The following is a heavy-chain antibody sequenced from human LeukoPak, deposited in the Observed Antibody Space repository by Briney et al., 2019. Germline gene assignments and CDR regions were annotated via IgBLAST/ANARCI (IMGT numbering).Heavy chain of an antibody. Sequence: PGGSLRLSCAASGXTFSDYYLSWIRQVPGKGLEWVSYISGSSSYTNYADSVKGRFTISRDNANNSLYLQMNSLRAEDTAVYYCTRITVVAGNTYLADYWGQGTLVTVSS. D-gene: IGHD6-19*01. V-gene: IGHV3-11*03. CDR3: TRITVVAGNTYLADY. CDR1: GXTFSDYY. CDR2: ISGSSSYT. J-gene: IGHJ4*02.